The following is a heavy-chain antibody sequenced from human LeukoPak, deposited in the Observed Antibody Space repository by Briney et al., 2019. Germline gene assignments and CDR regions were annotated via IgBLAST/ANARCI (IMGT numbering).Heavy chain of an antibody. J-gene: IGHJ4*02. CDR3: AKPLQVVPAAPVDY. V-gene: IGHV3-30*02. D-gene: IGHD2-2*01. CDR1: GFTFSSYG. Sequence: PGGSLRLSCAASGFTFSSYGMHWVRQAPGKGLEWLAFIRYDGSNKYYADSVKGRFTISRDNSKNTLYLQMNSLRAEDAAVYYCAKPLQVVPAAPVDYWGQGTLVTVSS. CDR2: IRYDGSNK.